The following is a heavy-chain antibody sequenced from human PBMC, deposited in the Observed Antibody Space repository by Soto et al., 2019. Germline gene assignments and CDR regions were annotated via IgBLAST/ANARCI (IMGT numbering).Heavy chain of an antibody. CDR2: IWYDGSNK. V-gene: IGHV3-33*08. CDR1: GFTFSSYA. CDR3: ARDDGSSSEYYYYYGMDV. D-gene: IGHD6-6*01. Sequence: GGSLRLSCAASGFTFSSYAMSWVRQAPGKGLEWVAVIWYDGSNKYYADSVKGRFTISRDNSKNTLYLQMNSLRAEDTAVYYCARDDGSSSEYYYYYGMDVWGQGTTVTVSS. J-gene: IGHJ6*02.